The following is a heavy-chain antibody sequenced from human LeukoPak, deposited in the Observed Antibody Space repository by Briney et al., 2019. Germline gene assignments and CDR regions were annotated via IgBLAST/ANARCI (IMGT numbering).Heavy chain of an antibody. CDR2: IYPSGSP. D-gene: IGHD2-2*01. CDR3: TRHPPIPAFENGLDV. Sequence: SETLSLTCTVSGGSISSYYWSWIRQPAGKGLEWIGRIYPSGSPNYNPSLKSRVTMSVDASKKQLSLNLSSVTAADTAVYYCTRHPPIPAFENGLDVWGQGTKVTVSS. V-gene: IGHV4-4*07. CDR1: GGSISSYY. J-gene: IGHJ6*02.